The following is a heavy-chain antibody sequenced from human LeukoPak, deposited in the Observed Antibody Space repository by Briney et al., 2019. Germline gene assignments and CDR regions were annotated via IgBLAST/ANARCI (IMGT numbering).Heavy chain of an antibody. CDR3: ARQVLVTARVDY. V-gene: IGHV5-51*01. J-gene: IGHJ4*02. Sequence: GESLKISCKGSGYSFTTYWIAWVRQMPGKGLEWMGIIYPGDSDTRYSPSFQGQVTISADKSISTAYLQWSSLKASDTAIYYCARQVLVTARVDYWGQGTLVTVSS. CDR1: GYSFTTYW. CDR2: IYPGDSDT. D-gene: IGHD2-21*02.